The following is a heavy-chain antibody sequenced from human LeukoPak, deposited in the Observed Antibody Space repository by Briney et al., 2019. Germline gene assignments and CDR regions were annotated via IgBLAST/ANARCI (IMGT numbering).Heavy chain of an antibody. CDR3: TKSPFSGSYRFED. J-gene: IGHJ4*02. CDR1: GFTFSTYA. D-gene: IGHD1-26*01. Sequence: PGGSLRLSCVASGFTFSTYAMSWVRQAPGQGLEWVSVISGGGVTTYYADSVKGRFSISRANSKNTLWLQMSSLRAEDTAVYFCTKSPFSGSYRFEDWGQGTLVTVSS. CDR2: ISGGGVTT. V-gene: IGHV3-23*01.